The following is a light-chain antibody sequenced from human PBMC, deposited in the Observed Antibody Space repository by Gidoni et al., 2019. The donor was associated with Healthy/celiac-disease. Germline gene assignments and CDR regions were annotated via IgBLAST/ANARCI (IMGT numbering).Light chain of an antibody. CDR2: LGS. Sequence: DLVLTPSPLSLPVTPVEPASISCRSSQSLLHSNGYNYLEWYLQKPGKAPKLLIYLGSNRASGVPDRFSGSGSGTDFTLKISRVEAEDVGVYYCMQAIQTPFTFXGXTKVEIK. V-gene: IGKV2-28*01. CDR1: QSLLHSNGYNY. J-gene: IGKJ4*01. CDR3: MQAIQTPFT.